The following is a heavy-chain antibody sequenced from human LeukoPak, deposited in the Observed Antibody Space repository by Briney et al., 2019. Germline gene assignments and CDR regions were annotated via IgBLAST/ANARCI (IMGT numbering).Heavy chain of an antibody. CDR3: ARSPPRYDTRFFDH. CDR2: IYSGGGST. V-gene: IGHV3-53*01. J-gene: IGHJ4*02. D-gene: IGHD3-22*01. CDR1: GFTVGSNF. Sequence: GGSLRLSCAASGFTVGSNFMSWVRQAPGKGLEWVSVIYSGGGSTFYADSVKGRFTISRDNFKNTLYLQMYSLRAEDTAVYYCARSPPRYDTRFFDHWGQGTLVSVSS.